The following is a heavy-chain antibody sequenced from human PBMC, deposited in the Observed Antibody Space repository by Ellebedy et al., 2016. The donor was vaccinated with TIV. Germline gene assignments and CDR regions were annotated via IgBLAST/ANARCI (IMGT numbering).Heavy chain of an antibody. CDR3: AKIVYTNRPGSYYYYGIDV. V-gene: IGHV3-30*18. Sequence: PGGSLRLSCTGSGFIFYTYGMHWVRQAPGKGLEWVAVISADGATNYHADSVEGRFTISRDNSQNTLYLQMNSLRPEDTAVYFCAKIVYTNRPGSYYYYGIDVWGQGTTVTVSS. CDR2: ISADGATN. D-gene: IGHD3-10*01. J-gene: IGHJ6*02. CDR1: GFIFYTYG.